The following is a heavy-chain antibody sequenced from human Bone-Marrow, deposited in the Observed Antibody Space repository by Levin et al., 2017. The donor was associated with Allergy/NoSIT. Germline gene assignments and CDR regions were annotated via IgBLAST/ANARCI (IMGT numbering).Heavy chain of an antibody. J-gene: IGHJ4*02. CDR2: ISFDGSNK. Sequence: QSGGSLRLSCAASGFTFSSYGMHWVRQAPGKGLEWVVVISFDGSNKYYADSVKGRFTISRDNSKNTLYLQMNSLRAEDTAVYYCAKDVKQQLVLPLYWGQGTLVTVSS. CDR1: GFTFSSYG. CDR3: AKDVKQQLVLPLY. D-gene: IGHD6-13*01. V-gene: IGHV3-30*18.